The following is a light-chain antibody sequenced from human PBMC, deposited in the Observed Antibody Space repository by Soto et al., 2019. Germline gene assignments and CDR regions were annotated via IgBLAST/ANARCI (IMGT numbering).Light chain of an antibody. J-gene: IGKJ1*01. CDR1: QSVSNN. CDR3: QQYNNWPRT. V-gene: IGKV3-15*01. Sequence: EIVLTQSPGTLSLSPGERSTLSFMSSQSVSNNYLAWYQQKPGQAPRLLIYGASTRATGIPARFSGSGSGTEFTLTISSLQSEDFAVYYCQQYNNWPRTFGQGTKVDI. CDR2: GAS.